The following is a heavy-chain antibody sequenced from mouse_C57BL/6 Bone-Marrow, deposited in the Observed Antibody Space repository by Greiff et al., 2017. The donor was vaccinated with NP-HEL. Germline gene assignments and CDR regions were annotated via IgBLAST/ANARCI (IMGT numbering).Heavy chain of an antibody. CDR2: ISNGGGST. CDR1: GFTFSDYY. V-gene: IGHV5-12*01. Sequence: EVQLMESGGGLVQPGGSLKLSCAASGFTFSDYYMYWVRQTPEKRLEWVAYISNGGGSTYYPDTVKGRFTISRDNVKNTLYLQMSRLKSEDTAMYYCARQDGYYNWFAYWGQGTLVTVSA. CDR3: ARQDGYYNWFAY. D-gene: IGHD2-3*01. J-gene: IGHJ3*01.